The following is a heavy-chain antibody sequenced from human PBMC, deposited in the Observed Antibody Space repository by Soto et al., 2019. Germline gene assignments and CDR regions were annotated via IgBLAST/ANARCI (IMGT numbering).Heavy chain of an antibody. Sequence: GGSLRLSCAASGFTFSGSAMHWVRQASGKGLEWVGRIRSKANSYATAYAASVKGRFTNSRDDSKNTAYLQMNSLKTEDTAVYYCTRREWELLYYYGMDVWGQGTTVTVSS. CDR2: IRSKANSYAT. CDR1: GFTFSGSA. CDR3: TRREWELLYYYGMDV. D-gene: IGHD1-26*01. J-gene: IGHJ6*02. V-gene: IGHV3-73*01.